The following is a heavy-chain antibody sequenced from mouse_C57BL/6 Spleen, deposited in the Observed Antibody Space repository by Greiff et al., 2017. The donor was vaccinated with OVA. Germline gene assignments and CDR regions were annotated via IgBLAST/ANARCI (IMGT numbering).Heavy chain of an antibody. J-gene: IGHJ2*01. D-gene: IGHD2-3*01. Sequence: EVTLVESGEGLVKPGGSLKLSCAASGFTFSSYAMSWVRQTPEKRLEWVAYISSGGDYIYYAATVRGRFTISRDNAMTTLYLQMSSLKSEDTAMYYCTRDDCYCFDYWGQGTTLTVSS. CDR1: GFTFSSYA. CDR3: TRDDCYCFDY. V-gene: IGHV5-9-1*02. CDR2: ISSGGDYI.